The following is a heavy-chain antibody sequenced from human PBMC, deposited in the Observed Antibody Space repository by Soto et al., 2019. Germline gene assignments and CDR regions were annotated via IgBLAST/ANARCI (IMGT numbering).Heavy chain of an antibody. Sequence: QVQLVQSGAEVKKPGSSVKVSCKASGGTFSSYAISWVRQAPGQGLEWMGGIIPIFGTANYAQKFQGRVTITADESTSTAYMELSSLGSEDTVVYYCASLNGDYVGPNYYYYGMDVWGQGTTVTVSS. CDR2: IIPIFGTA. D-gene: IGHD4-17*01. V-gene: IGHV1-69*01. CDR3: ASLNGDYVGPNYYYYGMDV. CDR1: GGTFSSYA. J-gene: IGHJ6*02.